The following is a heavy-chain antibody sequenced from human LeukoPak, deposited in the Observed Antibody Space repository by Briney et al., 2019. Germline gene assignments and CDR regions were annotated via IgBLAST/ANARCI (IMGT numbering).Heavy chain of an antibody. Sequence: GGSLRLSCAASGFTFSSYAMHWVRQAPGKGLEWVAVISYDGSNKYYADSVKGRFTISRDNSKNTLYLQMNSLRAEDTAVYYCARGVTGSFLGPEYGMDVWGQGTTVTVSS. J-gene: IGHJ6*02. CDR1: GFTFSSYA. CDR3: ARGVTGSFLGPEYGMDV. CDR2: ISYDGSNK. D-gene: IGHD3-9*01. V-gene: IGHV3-30-3*01.